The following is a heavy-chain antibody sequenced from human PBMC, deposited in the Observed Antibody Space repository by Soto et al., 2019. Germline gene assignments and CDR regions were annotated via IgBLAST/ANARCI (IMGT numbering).Heavy chain of an antibody. CDR3: ERDWEDSRWPADL. CDR2: IKPDGSEK. D-gene: IGHD6-19*01. CDR1: GFTLSRYW. Sequence: GGSLRLSCAASGFTLSRYWMRWVRQAPGKGLERVAIIKPDGSEKDYVDSVKGRFTISRDNAKNSLFLQMDSLRVEDTAVYYCERDWEDSRWPADLWGQGTLVTVSS. J-gene: IGHJ5*02. V-gene: IGHV3-7*01.